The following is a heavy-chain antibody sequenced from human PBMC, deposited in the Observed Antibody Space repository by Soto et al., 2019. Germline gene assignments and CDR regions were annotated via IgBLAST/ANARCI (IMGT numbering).Heavy chain of an antibody. CDR1: GFTFSNYA. D-gene: IGHD4-17*01. CDR2: IIGSGAIT. J-gene: IGHJ1*01. Sequence: EVQLLESGGALVQPGASLRLSCVASGFTFSNYAMSWVRQAPGKGPEWVSSIIGSGAITYHADSVKGRFTISRDNSENTLHLQMNSLRVEDTAVFYCVKAPVPDYGPFGSCVFQHWGQGTLVTVSS. CDR3: VKAPVPDYGPFGSCVFQH. V-gene: IGHV3-23*01.